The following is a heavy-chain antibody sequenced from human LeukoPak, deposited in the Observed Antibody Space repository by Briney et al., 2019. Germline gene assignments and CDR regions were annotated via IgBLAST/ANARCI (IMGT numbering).Heavy chain of an antibody. V-gene: IGHV4-4*02. CDR1: GGSISSSNW. CDR2: IYHSGST. CDR3: ARVGRGTMVRGVIWWFDP. J-gene: IGHJ5*02. D-gene: IGHD3-10*01. Sequence: SETVSLTCAVSGGSISSSNWWSWARPPAGKGVEWVGEIYHSGSTNYNPSLKSRVTISVDKSKNQFSLKLSSVTAADTAVYYCARVGRGTMVRGVIWWFDPWGQGTLVTVSS.